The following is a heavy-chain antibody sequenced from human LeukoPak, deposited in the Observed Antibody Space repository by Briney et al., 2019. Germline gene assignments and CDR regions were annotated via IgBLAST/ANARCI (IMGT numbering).Heavy chain of an antibody. Sequence: PGRSLRLSCAASGFTFSSYAMHWVRQAPGKGLECVAVISYHGSNKYYADSVKGRFTISRDNSKDTFYLQMNSLRVEDSAVYYCARGAYYYEDWGQGTLVTVSS. CDR3: ARGAYYYED. V-gene: IGHV3-30-3*01. CDR1: GFTFSSYA. CDR2: ISYHGSNK. J-gene: IGHJ4*02. D-gene: IGHD3-22*01.